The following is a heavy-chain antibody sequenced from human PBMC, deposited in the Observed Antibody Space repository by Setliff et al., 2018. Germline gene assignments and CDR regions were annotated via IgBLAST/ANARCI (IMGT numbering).Heavy chain of an antibody. J-gene: IGHJ5*02. CDR2: IIPILGIA. CDR1: GGTFSSYA. D-gene: IGHD3-10*01. CDR3: AREPSISLHYGSGSYYWFDP. V-gene: IGHV1-69*10. Sequence: ASVKVSCKASGGTFSSYAISWVRQAPGQGLEWVGGIIPILGIANYAQKFQGRVTITADESTSTAYMELSSLRSEDTAVYYCAREPSISLHYGSGSYYWFDPWGQGTLVTVSS.